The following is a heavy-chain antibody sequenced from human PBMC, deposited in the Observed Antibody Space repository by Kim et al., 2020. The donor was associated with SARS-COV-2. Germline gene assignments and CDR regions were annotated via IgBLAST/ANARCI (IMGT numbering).Heavy chain of an antibody. CDR2: IKSKTDGGTT. V-gene: IGHV3-15*01. CDR3: TTDRGDYVNDAFDI. D-gene: IGHD4-17*01. J-gene: IGHJ3*02. Sequence: GGSLRLSCAASGFTFSNAWMSWVRQAPGKGLEWVGRIKSKTDGGTTDYAAPVKGRFTISRDDSKNTLYLQMNSLKTEDTAVYYCTTDRGDYVNDAFDIWGQGTMVTVSS. CDR1: GFTFSNAW.